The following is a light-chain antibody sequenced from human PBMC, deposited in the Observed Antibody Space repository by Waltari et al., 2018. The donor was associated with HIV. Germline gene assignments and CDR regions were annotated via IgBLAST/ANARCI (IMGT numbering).Light chain of an antibody. CDR2: GAS. CDR3: QQRSNWPIT. CDR1: QSVSNY. J-gene: IGKJ5*01. Sequence: EIVLTQSPATLSLSPGERATLPRRASQSVSNYLAWYQQKPGQPPRLLIYGASSRATGIPARFSGSGSGTDFTLTISSLEPGDVGVYYCQQRSNWPITFGQGTRLEIE. V-gene: IGKV3-11*01.